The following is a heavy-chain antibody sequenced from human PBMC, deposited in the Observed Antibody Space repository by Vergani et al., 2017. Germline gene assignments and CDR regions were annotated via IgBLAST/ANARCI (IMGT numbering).Heavy chain of an antibody. V-gene: IGHV4-39*07. CDR3: ARDPGSSGTVEEGTDV. CDR1: GGSISSSSYY. J-gene: IGHJ6*02. CDR2: IYYSGST. D-gene: IGHD6-19*01. Sequence: QLQLQESGPGLVKPSETLSLTCTVSGGSISSSSYYWGWIRQPPGKGLEWIGSIYYSGSTYYNPSLKSRVTISVDTSKNQFSLKLSSVTAADTAVYYCARDPGSSGTVEEGTDVWGQGTTVTVSS.